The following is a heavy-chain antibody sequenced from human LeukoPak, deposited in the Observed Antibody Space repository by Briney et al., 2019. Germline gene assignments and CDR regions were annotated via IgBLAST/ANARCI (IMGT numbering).Heavy chain of an antibody. V-gene: IGHV3-11*04. CDR3: ARVYYASWSGQPLSQHWLDP. J-gene: IGHJ5*02. CDR1: GFTFRDYY. Sequence: KAEGSLRLSCTASGFTFRDYYVTWIRQAPGKGLEWVSYIRSTGSSTAYADSAKGRFAISRDNAKNSLYLQMNGLRVEDTAVYYCARVYYASWSGQPLSQHWLDPWGQGTLVTVSS. CDR2: IRSTGSST. D-gene: IGHD3-3*01.